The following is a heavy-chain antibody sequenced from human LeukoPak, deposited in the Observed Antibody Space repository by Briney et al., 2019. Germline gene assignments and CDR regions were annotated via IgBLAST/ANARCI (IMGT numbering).Heavy chain of an antibody. CDR2: ISSSSSYI. V-gene: IGHV3-21*01. J-gene: IGHJ4*02. CDR1: GYSFSSYT. Sequence: PGGSLRLSCAASGYSFSSYTMNWVRQAPGKGLEWVSIISSSSSYIYYADSVKGRFTISRDNAKNALYLQMNSLRVEDTAVYYCARDGRCGGDCYASWGQGTLVTVSS. D-gene: IGHD2-21*02. CDR3: ARDGRCGGDCYAS.